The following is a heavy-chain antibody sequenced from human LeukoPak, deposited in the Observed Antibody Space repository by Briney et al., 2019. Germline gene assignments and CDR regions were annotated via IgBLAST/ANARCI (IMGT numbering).Heavy chain of an antibody. J-gene: IGHJ1*01. V-gene: IGHV3-30*02. CDR2: IRYDGSNK. D-gene: IGHD2-2*01. CDR3: AKDPALNCSSTSCPKYFQH. Sequence: GGSLRLSCAASVFTFSSYGMHWVRQAPGKGLEWVAFIRYDGSNKYYADSVKGLFTISRDNSKNTLYLQMNSLRAEDTAVYYCAKDPALNCSSTSCPKYFQHWGQGTLVTVSS. CDR1: VFTFSSYG.